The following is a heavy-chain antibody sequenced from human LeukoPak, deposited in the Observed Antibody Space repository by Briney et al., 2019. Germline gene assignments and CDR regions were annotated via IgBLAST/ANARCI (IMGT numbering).Heavy chain of an antibody. V-gene: IGHV1-2*02. J-gene: IGHJ3*02. CDR1: GYTFTGYY. CDR2: INPNSGGT. CDR3: ASSPTVGRHHDAFDI. Sequence: GASVKVSCKASGYTFTGYYMHWVRQAPGQGLEWMGWINPNSGGTNYAQKFQGRVTMTRDTSISTAYMELSRLRSDDTAVYYCASSPTVGRHHDAFDIWGQGTMVTVSS. D-gene: IGHD4-23*01.